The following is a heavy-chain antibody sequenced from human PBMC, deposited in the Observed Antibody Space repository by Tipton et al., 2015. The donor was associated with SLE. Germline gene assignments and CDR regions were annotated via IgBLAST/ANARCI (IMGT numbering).Heavy chain of an antibody. CDR1: GYSINSGYY. D-gene: IGHD3-10*01. V-gene: IGHV4-38-2*01. CDR2: IFYSGST. Sequence: TLSLTCAVSGYSINSGYYWGWIRQPPGRGLEWIGSIFYSGSTYYNWSPKSRVTISLDTSKNQFSLRLNSVTASDTAFYYCARHTIHFGESQSNFFDPWGQGTLVTVAS. CDR3: ARHTIHFGESQSNFFDP. J-gene: IGHJ5*02.